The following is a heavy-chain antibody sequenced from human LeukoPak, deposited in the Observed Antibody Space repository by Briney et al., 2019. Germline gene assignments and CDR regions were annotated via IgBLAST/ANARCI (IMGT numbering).Heavy chain of an antibody. CDR1: GGSISSSNW. CDR3: ARVRTDYYGSGSYYRYYYYGMDV. V-gene: IGHV4-4*02. J-gene: IGHJ6*04. D-gene: IGHD3-10*01. Sequence: SETLSLTCAVSGGSISSSNWWSWVRQPPGKGLEWIGEIYHSGSTNYNPSLKSRVTISVDKSKNQFSLKLSSVTAADTAVYYCARVRTDYYGSGSYYRYYYYGMDVWGKGTTVTVSP. CDR2: IYHSGST.